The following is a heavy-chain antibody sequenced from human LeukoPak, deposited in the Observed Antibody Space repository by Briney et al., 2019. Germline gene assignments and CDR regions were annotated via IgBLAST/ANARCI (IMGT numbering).Heavy chain of an antibody. J-gene: IGHJ6*04. CDR2: IYPGDSDT. CDR1: GYSFTSYW. Sequence: GESLKISCKGSGYSFTSYWIGWVRQMPGKGLEGMGIIYPGDSDTRYSPSFQGQVTISADKSISTAYLQWSSLKASDTAMYYCARSDYDFWSGYSRAMDVWGKGTTVTVSS. D-gene: IGHD3-3*01. V-gene: IGHV5-51*01. CDR3: ARSDYDFWSGYSRAMDV.